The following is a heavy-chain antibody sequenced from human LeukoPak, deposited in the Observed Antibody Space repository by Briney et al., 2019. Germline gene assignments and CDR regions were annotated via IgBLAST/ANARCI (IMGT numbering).Heavy chain of an antibody. CDR3: ARGGYYYDSSGPDY. D-gene: IGHD3-22*01. CDR1: GFTFSSYW. J-gene: IGHJ4*02. V-gene: IGHV3-21*01. CDR2: ISSSSSYI. Sequence: GGSLRLSCAASGFTFSSYWMSWVRQAPGKGLEWVSSISSSSSYIYYADSVKGRFTISRDNAKNSLYLQMNSLRAEDTAVYYCARGGYYYDSSGPDYWGQGTLVTVSS.